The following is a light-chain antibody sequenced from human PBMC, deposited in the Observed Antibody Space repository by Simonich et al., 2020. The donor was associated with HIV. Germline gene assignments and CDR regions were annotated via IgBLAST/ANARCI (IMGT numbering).Light chain of an antibody. CDR2: EVS. J-gene: IGKJ3*01. Sequence: DIVMTQSPLSLPVTPGEPASISCRSSQSLLHSNGYNYLDWYLQKPGQSPQLLIYEVSNRFSGVPDRFSGSGSGTDFTLKISRVEAEDVGVYYCMQSIELPPRFTFGPGTKVDIK. V-gene: IGKV2D-29*02. CDR3: MQSIELPPRFT. CDR1: QSLLHSNGYNY.